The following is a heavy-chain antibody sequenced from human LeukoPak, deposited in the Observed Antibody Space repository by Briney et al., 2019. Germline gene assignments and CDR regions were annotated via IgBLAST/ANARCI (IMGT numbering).Heavy chain of an antibody. Sequence: GGSLTLSCAASGFTFSNYAMSWVRQAPGKGLEWVANIKDDGSEKYSVDSVKGRFTISRDNAKNLLYLQMSSLRAEDTAVYYCARARIDYWGQGTLVTVSS. V-gene: IGHV3-7*04. D-gene: IGHD1-14*01. CDR1: GFTFSNYA. CDR3: ARARIDY. CDR2: IKDDGSEK. J-gene: IGHJ4*02.